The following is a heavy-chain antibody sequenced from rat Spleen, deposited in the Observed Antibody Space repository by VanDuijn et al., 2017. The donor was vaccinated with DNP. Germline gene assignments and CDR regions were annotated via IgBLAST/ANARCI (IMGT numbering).Heavy chain of an antibody. Sequence: EVQLVESGGGLVQPGRSLKLSCAASGFTFSDYYMAWVRQAPTKGLEWVASIGYDGGNTYYRDSVKGRFTISRDNAKSSLYLQMDSLRSEDTATYYCTTEKYYDDYYPYDNWFAYWGRGTLVTVSS. V-gene: IGHV5-20*01. CDR2: IGYDGGNT. CDR3: TTEKYYDDYYPYDNWFAY. D-gene: IGHD1-12*03. CDR1: GFTFSDYY. J-gene: IGHJ3*01.